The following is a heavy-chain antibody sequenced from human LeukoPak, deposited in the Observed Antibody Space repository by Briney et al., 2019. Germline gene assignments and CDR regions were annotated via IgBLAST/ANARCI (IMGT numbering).Heavy chain of an antibody. D-gene: IGHD3-22*01. J-gene: IGHJ3*02. CDR3: ARDGGGYYDSSGPLGDAFDI. CDR1: GGSISSSNW. V-gene: IGHV4-4*02. Sequence: PSETLSLACAVSGGSISSSNWWSWVRQPPGKGLEWIGEIYHSGSTNYNPSLPSLKSRVTISVDKSKNQFSLKLNSVTAADTALYYCARDGGGYYDSSGPLGDAFDIWGQGTMVTVSS. CDR2: IYHSGST.